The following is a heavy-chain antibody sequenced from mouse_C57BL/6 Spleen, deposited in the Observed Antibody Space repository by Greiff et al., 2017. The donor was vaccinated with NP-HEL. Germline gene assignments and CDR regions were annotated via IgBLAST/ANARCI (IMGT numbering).Heavy chain of an antibody. D-gene: IGHD4-1*01. CDR1: GFTFSDYG. V-gene: IGHV5-15*01. Sequence: EVKLMESGGGLVQPGGSLKLSCAASGFTFSDYGMAWVRQAPRKGPEWVAFISNLAYSIYYADTVTGRFTISRENAKNTLYLEMSSLRSEDTAMYYCARLGRGYFDYWGQGTTLTVSS. CDR3: ARLGRGYFDY. J-gene: IGHJ2*01. CDR2: ISNLAYSI.